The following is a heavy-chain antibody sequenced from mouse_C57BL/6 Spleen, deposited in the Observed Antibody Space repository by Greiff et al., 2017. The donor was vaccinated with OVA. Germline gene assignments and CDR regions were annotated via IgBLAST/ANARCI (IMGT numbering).Heavy chain of an antibody. CDR1: GFSFNTYA. D-gene: IGHD3-2*02. J-gene: IGHJ4*01. Sequence: EVMLVESGGGLVQPKGSLKLSCAASGFSFNTYAMNWVRQAPGKGLEWVARIRSKSNNYATYYADSVKDRFTISRDDSESMLYLQMNNLKTEDTAMYYGVRQGGQLRLRNYAMDYWGQGTSVTVSS. CDR2: IRSKSNNYAT. CDR3: VRQGGQLRLRNYAMDY. V-gene: IGHV10-1*01.